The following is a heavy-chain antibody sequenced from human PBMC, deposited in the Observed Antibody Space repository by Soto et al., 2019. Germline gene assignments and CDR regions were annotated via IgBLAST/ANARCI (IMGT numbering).Heavy chain of an antibody. Sequence: GGSLRLSCVASGFTFSSYSMSWVRQAPGEGLQWVSSITSSSTYINYGDSVKGRFAISRDNAKNSLYLQMNSLRAEDTAVYFCARDTNYYASGSGVDFWGQGTLVTVSS. D-gene: IGHD3-10*01. J-gene: IGHJ4*02. V-gene: IGHV3-21*01. CDR2: ITSSSTYI. CDR3: ARDTNYYASGSGVDF. CDR1: GFTFSSYS.